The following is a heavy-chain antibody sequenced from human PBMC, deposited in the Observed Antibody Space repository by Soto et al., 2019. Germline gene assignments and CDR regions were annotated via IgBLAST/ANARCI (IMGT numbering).Heavy chain of an antibody. V-gene: IGHV3-21*01. D-gene: IGHD1-1*01. CDR3: ARDRGGHWKALDT. CDR2: ISSSSSYI. J-gene: IGHJ3*02. CDR1: GFTFSSYS. Sequence: VGSLRLSCAASGFTFSSYSMNWVRQAPGKGLEWVSLISSSSSYIYYADSGKGRFTIASDNAKNSLYLQMNSQRAEDTAVYNWARDRGGHWKALDTWGKGPMVTVS.